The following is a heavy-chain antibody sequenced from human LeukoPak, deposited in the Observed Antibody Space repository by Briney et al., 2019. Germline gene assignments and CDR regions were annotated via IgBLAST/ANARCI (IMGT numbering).Heavy chain of an antibody. D-gene: IGHD2-8*01. CDR3: ARDRGADIVLMVYAPGWFDP. CDR2: ISAYNGNT. V-gene: IGHV1-18*01. Sequence: ASVKVSCKASGYTFTSYGISWVRQAPGQGLEWMGWISAYNGNTNYAQKFQGRVTMTTDTSTSTAYMELRSLRSDDTAVYYCARDRGADIVLMVYAPGWFDPWGQGTLVTVSS. CDR1: GYTFTSYG. J-gene: IGHJ5*02.